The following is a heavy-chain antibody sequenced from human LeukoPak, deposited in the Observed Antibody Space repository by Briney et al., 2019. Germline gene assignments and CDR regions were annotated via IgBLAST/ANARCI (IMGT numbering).Heavy chain of an antibody. CDR1: GYTFSGNF. CDR2: INPNNGDT. D-gene: IGHD3-9*01. V-gene: IGHV1-18*04. J-gene: IGHJ3*02. CDR3: AMGYLRYFDWLPQSDAFDI. Sequence: GASVKVSCKASGYTFSGNFIHWVRQAPGQGLEWMGWINPNNGDTNYAQKLQGRVTMTTDTSTSTAYMELRSLRSDDTAVYYCAMGYLRYFDWLPQSDAFDIWGQGTMVTVSS.